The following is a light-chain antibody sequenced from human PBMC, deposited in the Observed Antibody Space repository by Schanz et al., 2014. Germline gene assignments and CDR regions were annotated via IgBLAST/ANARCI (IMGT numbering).Light chain of an antibody. CDR2: GAS. V-gene: IGKV3-15*01. Sequence: DIVLTQSPGTLSLSPGETATLSCRASQSVSSYLAWYQQKPGQAPRLLIYGASTRATGIPARFSGSGSGTEFTLTISSLQSEDFAVYYCQQYASSPPTFGGGTKV. J-gene: IGKJ4*01. CDR1: QSVSSY. CDR3: QQYASSPPT.